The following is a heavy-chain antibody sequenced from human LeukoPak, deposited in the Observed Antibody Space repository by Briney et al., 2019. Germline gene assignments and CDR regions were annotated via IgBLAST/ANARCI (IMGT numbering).Heavy chain of an antibody. CDR3: ARIVGGAVDY. J-gene: IGHJ4*02. Sequence: SPTLSLTFAISGDSVSINSAAWNWIRQSPSKGLEWLGRTYYRSKWYNDYALSVKSRITINPDTSKNQFSLQLSSVTAEDTAVYYCARIVGGAVDYWGQGALVTVSS. CDR1: GDSVSINSAA. V-gene: IGHV6-1*01. D-gene: IGHD1-26*01. CDR2: TYYRSKWYN.